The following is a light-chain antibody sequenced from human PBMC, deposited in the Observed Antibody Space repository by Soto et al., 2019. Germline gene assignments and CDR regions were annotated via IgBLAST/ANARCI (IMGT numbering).Light chain of an antibody. CDR2: DVS. CDR3: CSFIRTRSLGDV. Sequence: QSALTQPASVSGSPGQSITISCAGTSSDVGGYNAVSWYQQNPGKAPKLMIYDVSRRPSGVSDRFSGSKSGNTASLTISGLQAEDEADYYCCSFIRTRSLGDVFGTGTKLTVL. J-gene: IGLJ1*01. V-gene: IGLV2-14*03. CDR1: SSDVGGYNA.